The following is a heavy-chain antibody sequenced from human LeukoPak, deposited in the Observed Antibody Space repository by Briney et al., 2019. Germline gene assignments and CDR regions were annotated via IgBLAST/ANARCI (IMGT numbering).Heavy chain of an antibody. CDR3: ARGYGRGVIIRRMYYFDY. CDR1: GFTFSSYS. CDR2: ISSSSSYI. J-gene: IGHJ4*02. D-gene: IGHD3-10*02. V-gene: IGHV3-21*01. Sequence: GGSLRLSCAASGFTFSSYSMNWVRQAPGKGLEWVSSISSSSSYIYYADSVKGRFTISRDNAKNSLYLQMNSLRAEDTAVYYCARGYGRGVIIRRMYYFDYWGQGTLVTVSS.